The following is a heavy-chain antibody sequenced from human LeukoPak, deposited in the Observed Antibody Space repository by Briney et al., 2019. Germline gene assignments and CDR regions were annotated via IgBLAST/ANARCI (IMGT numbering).Heavy chain of an antibody. D-gene: IGHD5-24*01. CDR2: ISYDGRTK. J-gene: IGHJ4*02. CDR1: GFNFDNFA. CDR3: ARPSPXGDGYNPPDH. V-gene: IGHV3-30*04. Sequence: GGSLRLSCVVSGFNFDNFAMHWVRQPLGKGLEWVAVISYDGRTKYYADSMKGRITISRDNSKNTLFLQMNNLRSEDTAVYFCARPSPXGDGYNPPDHWGQGTLVTVSS.